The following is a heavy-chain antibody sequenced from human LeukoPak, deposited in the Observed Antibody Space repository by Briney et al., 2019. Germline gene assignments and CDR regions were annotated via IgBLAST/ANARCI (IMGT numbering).Heavy chain of an antibody. CDR1: GYTFTNYG. Sequence: ASVKVSCKASGYTFTNYGISWVRQAPGQGLEWMGWISVYNGSINYAQRLQGRITMTTDTSTSTAYMELRSLRSDDTAMCYCARVDSSGWSAFDYWGQGTLVTVSS. J-gene: IGHJ4*02. D-gene: IGHD6-19*01. CDR2: ISVYNGSI. V-gene: IGHV1-18*01. CDR3: ARVDSSGWSAFDY.